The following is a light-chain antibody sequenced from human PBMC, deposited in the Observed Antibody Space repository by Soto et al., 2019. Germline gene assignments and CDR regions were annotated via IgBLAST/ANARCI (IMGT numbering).Light chain of an antibody. V-gene: IGLV1-47*01. CDR2: KNN. Sequence: LTQPPSASGTPGQRVTISCSGGSYNVGKNLVYWYQQRPGTAPKLIIFKNNQRPSGVPDRFSGSNSGSSASLAISGLRSEDEADYFCAAWDDSLSAWVFGGGTQLTVL. CDR1: SYNVGKNL. J-gene: IGLJ3*02. CDR3: AAWDDSLSAWV.